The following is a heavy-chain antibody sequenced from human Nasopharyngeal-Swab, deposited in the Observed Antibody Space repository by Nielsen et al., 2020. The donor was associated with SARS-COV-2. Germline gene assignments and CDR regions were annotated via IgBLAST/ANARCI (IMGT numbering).Heavy chain of an antibody. V-gene: IGHV4-34*01. CDR2: INHSGNT. D-gene: IGHD3-16*02. Sequence: RQAPGKGLEWIGEINHSGNTNYNPSLKSRVTISLDTSKNQFSLKLTSVTAADTAVYYCARGRLRRYYDYVWGTYRSDVFDIWGQGTTVTVSS. CDR3: ARGRLRRYYDYVWGTYRSDVFDI. J-gene: IGHJ3*02.